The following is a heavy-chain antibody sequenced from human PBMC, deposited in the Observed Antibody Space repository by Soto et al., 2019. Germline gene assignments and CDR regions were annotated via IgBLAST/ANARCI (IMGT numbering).Heavy chain of an antibody. CDR3: ASHGITGTWVYYGMDV. CDR1: GGTFSSYA. D-gene: IGHD1-7*01. V-gene: IGHV1-69*12. Sequence: QVQLVQSGAEVKKPGSSVKVSCKASGGTFSSYAISWVRQAPGQGLEWMGGIIPIFGTANYAQKFQGRVTITADESTSQAYMGLSSLRSEDTAVYYCASHGITGTWVYYGMDVWGQGTTVTVSS. J-gene: IGHJ6*02. CDR2: IIPIFGTA.